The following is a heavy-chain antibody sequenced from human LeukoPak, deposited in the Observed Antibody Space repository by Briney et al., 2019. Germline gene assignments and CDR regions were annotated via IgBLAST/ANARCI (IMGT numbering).Heavy chain of an antibody. V-gene: IGHV3-21*01. J-gene: IGHJ4*02. Sequence: PGGSLRLSCAASGFTFDDYGMSWVRQAPGKGLEWVSSISRFGEYIYYADSMKGRFTISRDDAKNSLYLQMNSLKAEDTAVYYCARDFGHQVGATRYYFDSWGQGTLVTVSS. CDR2: ISRFGEYI. CDR3: ARDFGHQVGATRYYFDS. D-gene: IGHD1-26*01. CDR1: GFTFDDYG.